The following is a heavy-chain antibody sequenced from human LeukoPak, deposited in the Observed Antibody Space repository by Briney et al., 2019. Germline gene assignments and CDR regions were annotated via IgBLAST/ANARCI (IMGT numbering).Heavy chain of an antibody. Sequence: GGSLRLSCAASGFTLSDYGMHWVRQAPGKGLEWVAFIRYDGSDKYYADSVRGRFTVSRDNSKNTLYLQMNSLRVEDTAVYYCAKDRLVPGSVLDDWGQGTPVTVSS. CDR3: AKDRLVPGSVLDD. CDR1: GFTLSDYG. J-gene: IGHJ4*02. CDR2: IRYDGSDK. V-gene: IGHV3-30*02. D-gene: IGHD6-19*01.